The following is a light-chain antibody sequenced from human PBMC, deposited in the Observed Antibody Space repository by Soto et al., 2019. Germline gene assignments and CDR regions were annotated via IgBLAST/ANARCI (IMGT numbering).Light chain of an antibody. CDR3: QQFGSSPRT. V-gene: IGKV3-20*01. CDR1: QSVGSDY. Sequence: EIVLTQSPRTLSLSPGERATLSCRASQSVGSDYVAWYQHRPGQAPRLLFSGIFRRATGIPDRFSGSGSGTDFTLTINRLEPEDFAVYYCQQFGSSPRTFDQGTKV. CDR2: GIF. J-gene: IGKJ1*01.